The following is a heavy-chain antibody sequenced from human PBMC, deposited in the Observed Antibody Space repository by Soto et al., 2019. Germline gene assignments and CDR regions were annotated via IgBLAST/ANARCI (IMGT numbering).Heavy chain of an antibody. V-gene: IGHV1-69*06. D-gene: IGHD6-13*01. Sequence: QVQLVQSGTEVKKPGSSVTVSCKASGGTFSAYAINWVRQAPGQGLEWMGGIIPMFGTPNYAQKFQGRVTISADKSTTTAYMEVTSLRSEDTAVYYCAREGVAGLDFWGQGTLVTVSS. CDR1: GGTFSAYA. CDR3: AREGVAGLDF. J-gene: IGHJ4*02. CDR2: IIPMFGTP.